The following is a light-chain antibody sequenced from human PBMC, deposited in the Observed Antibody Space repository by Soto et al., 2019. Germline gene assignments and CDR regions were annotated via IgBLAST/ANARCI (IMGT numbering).Light chain of an antibody. Sequence: EIVLTQSPATLSLSPGERATLSCRASQSVSSYLAWYQQKPGQTPRLLIYDASNRATGIPARFSGSGSGTDFPLTISSLEPGDFAVYYCQQRSSWPRTFGQGTKLEIK. J-gene: IGKJ2*01. V-gene: IGKV3-11*01. CDR3: QQRSSWPRT. CDR2: DAS. CDR1: QSVSSY.